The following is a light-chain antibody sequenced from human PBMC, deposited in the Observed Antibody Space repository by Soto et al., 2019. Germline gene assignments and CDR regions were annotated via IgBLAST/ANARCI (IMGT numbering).Light chain of an antibody. CDR3: QQSLGAPRT. J-gene: IGKJ1*01. CDR1: QSISTY. V-gene: IGKV1-39*01. CDR2: GAY. Sequence: DIQMTQSPSSLSASLGDRVTVTCRASQSISTYLYWFQQRPGKAPKLLIYGAYTLQDGVPSRFSGSGSETEFTRTISSLQPEDFATYYCQQSLGAPRTFGEGTRV.